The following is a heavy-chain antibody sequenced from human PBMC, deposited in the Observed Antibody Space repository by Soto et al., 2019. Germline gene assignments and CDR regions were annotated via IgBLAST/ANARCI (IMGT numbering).Heavy chain of an antibody. Sequence: EVQLVESGGGLVQPGGSLRLSCVVSGFTFSDHYMDWVRQAPGKGLEWVGRIRNKAYSYTIEYAASVKGRFTISRDDSKNSLYLQMNSLKTEDTAVYYCASTDVNYYDSSGYSGAFDFWGQGTMVTVSS. CDR2: IRNKAYSYTI. CDR1: GFTFSDHY. CDR3: ASTDVNYYDSSGYSGAFDF. V-gene: IGHV3-72*01. J-gene: IGHJ3*01. D-gene: IGHD3-22*01.